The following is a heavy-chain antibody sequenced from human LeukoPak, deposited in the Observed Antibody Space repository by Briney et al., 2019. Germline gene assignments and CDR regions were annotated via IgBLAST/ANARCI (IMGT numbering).Heavy chain of an antibody. CDR3: ARGVTTDCSGGSCYDV. J-gene: IGHJ6*02. V-gene: IGHV3-48*01. Sequence: EGSLRLSCAASGFTFSSYSMNWVRQAPGKGLEWVSYISISGDIIYYADSVKGRFTMSRDNAKNSLCLQMNSLRAEDTAVYYCARGVTTDCSGGSCYDVWGQGTTVTVSS. CDR2: ISISGDII. CDR1: GFTFSSYS. D-gene: IGHD2-15*01.